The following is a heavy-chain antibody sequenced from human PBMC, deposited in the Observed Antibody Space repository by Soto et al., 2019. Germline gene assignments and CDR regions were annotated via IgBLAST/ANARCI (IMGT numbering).Heavy chain of an antibody. V-gene: IGHV4-34*01. CDR3: ARGRVTARRIYFDV. CDR2: IDHSETT. J-gene: IGHJ1*01. D-gene: IGHD3-9*01. Sequence: WTWIRQSPGKGLEWIGEIDHSETTNYNPSLKSPVTLSVDTFKKEFSLRLNVVTAADTAVYFCARGRVTARRIYFDVWGQGSLATVSS.